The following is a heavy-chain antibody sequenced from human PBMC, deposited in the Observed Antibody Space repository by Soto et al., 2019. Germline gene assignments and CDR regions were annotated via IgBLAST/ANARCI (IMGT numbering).Heavy chain of an antibody. J-gene: IGHJ6*02. CDR3: ARGAPAATVYYYYGMDV. Sequence: HPGGSLRLSCAASGFTFSSYGMHWVRQAPGKGLEWVAVIWYDGSNKYYADSVKGRFTISRDNSKNTLYLQMNSLRAEDTAVYYCARGAPAATVYYYYGMDVWGQGTTVTV. V-gene: IGHV3-33*01. CDR2: IWYDGSNK. CDR1: GFTFSSYG. D-gene: IGHD6-13*01.